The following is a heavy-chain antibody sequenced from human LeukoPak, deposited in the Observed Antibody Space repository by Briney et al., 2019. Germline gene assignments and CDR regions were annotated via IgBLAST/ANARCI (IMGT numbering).Heavy chain of an antibody. CDR1: GYTFTSYD. CDR2: MNPNSGNT. V-gene: IGHV1-8*01. J-gene: IGHJ4*02. CDR3: ARGRIGGKMATIYPLDY. D-gene: IGHD5-24*01. Sequence: GASVKVSCKASGYTFTSYDINWVRQATGQGLEWMGWMNPNSGNTGYAQKFQGRVTMTRNTSISTAYMELSSLRSEDTAVYYCARGRIGGKMATIYPLDYWGQGTLVTVSS.